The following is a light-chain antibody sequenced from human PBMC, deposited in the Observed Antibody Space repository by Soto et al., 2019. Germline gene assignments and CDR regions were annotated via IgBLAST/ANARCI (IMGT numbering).Light chain of an antibody. J-gene: IGKJ1*01. CDR2: DAS. CDR3: QQRSNWPRT. CDR1: QSVSSY. Sequence: IVLTQSPSSQDLSTGERGTRSCRASQSVSSYLAWYQQKPGQAPRLLIYDASNRATGIPARFSGSGSGTDFTLTISSLEPEDFAVYYCQQRSNWPRTFGQGTKVDIK. V-gene: IGKV3-11*01.